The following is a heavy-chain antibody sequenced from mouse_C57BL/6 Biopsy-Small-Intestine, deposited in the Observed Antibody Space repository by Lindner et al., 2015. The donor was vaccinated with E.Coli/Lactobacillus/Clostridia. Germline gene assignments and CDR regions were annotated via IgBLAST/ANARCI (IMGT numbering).Heavy chain of an antibody. Sequence: VQLQESGAELVRPGTSVKMSCKAAGYTFTNYWIGWVKQRPGHGLEWIGDIYPGGGYTNYNEKFKGKATLTADTSSSTAYMQLSSLTSEDSAIYFCARDNYYSYDVVMDYWGQGTSVTVSS. CDR1: GYTFTNYW. J-gene: IGHJ4*01. CDR3: ARDNYYSYDVVMDY. CDR2: IYPGGGYT. D-gene: IGHD2-12*01. V-gene: IGHV1-63*02.